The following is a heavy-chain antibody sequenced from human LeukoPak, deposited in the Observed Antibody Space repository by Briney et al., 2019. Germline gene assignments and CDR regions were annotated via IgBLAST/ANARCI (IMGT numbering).Heavy chain of an antibody. CDR3: AREPTGYCSGGSCTPGYYYGMDV. J-gene: IGHJ6*02. CDR1: GFTFSSYG. Sequence: PGGSLRLSCAASGFTFSSYGMHWVRQAPGRGLEWVSVIYSGGSTYYADSVKGRFTISRDNSKNTLYLQMNSLRAEDTAVYYCAREPTGYCSGGSCTPGYYYGMDVWGQGTTVTVSS. V-gene: IGHV3-53*01. D-gene: IGHD2-15*01. CDR2: IYSGGST.